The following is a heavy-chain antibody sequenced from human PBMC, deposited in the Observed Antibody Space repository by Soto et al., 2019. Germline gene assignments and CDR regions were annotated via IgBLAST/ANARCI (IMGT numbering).Heavy chain of an antibody. V-gene: IGHV3-33*01. CDR1: GLPFGSFG. J-gene: IGHJ6*02. D-gene: IGHD2-2*01. CDR2: NWNDGSKK. Sequence: QVQLVESGGGVVKPGRSWRPSWEGSGLPFGSFGMHWVGQAPGRGLGGGAVNWNDGSKKYYADSVKGRFTISRDNSKNTLYLQMNSLRAEDTAVYYCARTGRGCISTSCYDYYYGMDVWGQGTTVTVSS. CDR3: ARTGRGCISTSCYDYYYGMDV.